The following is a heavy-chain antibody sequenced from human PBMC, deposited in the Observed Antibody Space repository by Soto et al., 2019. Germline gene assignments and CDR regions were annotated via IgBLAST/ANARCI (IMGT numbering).Heavy chain of an antibody. CDR3: PRDVGDCSSTICYVGGIDY. J-gene: IGHJ4*02. Sequence: QVQLVQSGAEVKKPGASVKVSCKASGYTFTSYGISWVRQAPGQGLEWMGWISAYNGNTNYAQKLQGRVTMTTDTSTSTAYIERKSLRSDNTAVNYCPRDVGDCSSTICYVGGIDYWGQGTLVTVSS. D-gene: IGHD2-2*01. CDR2: ISAYNGNT. V-gene: IGHV1-18*01. CDR1: GYTFTSYG.